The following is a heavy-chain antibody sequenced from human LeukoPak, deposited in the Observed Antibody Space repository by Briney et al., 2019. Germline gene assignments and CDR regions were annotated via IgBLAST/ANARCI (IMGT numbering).Heavy chain of an antibody. J-gene: IGHJ6*04. CDR2: ITPIFGTA. CDR1: GGTFSSYA. Sequence: SVKVSCKASGGTFSSYAIGWVRQAPGQGLEWMGGITPIFGTANYAQKFQGRVTITADESTSTAYMELSSLRSEDTAVYYCASWWLRPGRHYYYYYGMDVWGKGTTVTVSS. CDR3: ASWWLRPGRHYYYYYGMDV. V-gene: IGHV1-69*13. D-gene: IGHD5-12*01.